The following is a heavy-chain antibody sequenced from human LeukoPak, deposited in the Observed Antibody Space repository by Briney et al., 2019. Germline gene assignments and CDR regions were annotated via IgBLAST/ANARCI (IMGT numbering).Heavy chain of an antibody. D-gene: IGHD3-9*01. CDR1: GFTFNSYT. V-gene: IGHV3-23*01. Sequence: GGSLRLSCAASGFTFNSYTMSWVRQAPGKGLEWVSAISGGGDSTYYADSVKGRFSISRDNSKNTLYLQMNSLRAEDTAVYYCARDAYYDILTGYYDYYYYMDVWGKGTTVTVSS. CDR3: ARDAYYDILTGYYDYYYYMDV. CDR2: ISGGGDST. J-gene: IGHJ6*03.